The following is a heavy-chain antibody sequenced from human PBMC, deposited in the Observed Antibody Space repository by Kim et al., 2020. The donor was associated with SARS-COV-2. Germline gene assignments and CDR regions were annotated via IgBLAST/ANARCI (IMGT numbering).Heavy chain of an antibody. D-gene: IGHD1-1*01. Sequence: GESLKISCQASGYIFTRYWITWVRQMPGRGLEWMGRIDPSDPRSIYSPSFEGHVTFSSDKSIITAYLQWTSLEASDSPIYYCARQALELEQDVWGQGTLV. V-gene: IGHV5-10-1*01. CDR3: ARQALELEQDV. CDR2: IDPSDPRS. CDR1: GYIFTRYW. J-gene: IGHJ4*02.